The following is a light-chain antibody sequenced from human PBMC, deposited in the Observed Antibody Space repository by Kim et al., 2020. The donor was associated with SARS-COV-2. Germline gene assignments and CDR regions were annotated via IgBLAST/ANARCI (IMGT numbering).Light chain of an antibody. J-gene: IGLJ2*01. CDR1: SASMDDNY. CDR2: EDD. V-gene: IGLV6-57*01. CDR3: QSYNRDNVI. Sequence: GKTVTISCPRSSASMDDNYVQWYQQRPGGFPTTVIYEDDQRPSGVSDRFSGSIDNSSNSASLTISGLRTEDEADYYCQSYNRDNVIFGGGTQLTVL.